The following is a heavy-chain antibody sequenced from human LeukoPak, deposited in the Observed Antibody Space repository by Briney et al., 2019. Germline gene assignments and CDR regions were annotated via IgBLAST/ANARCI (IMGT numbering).Heavy chain of an antibody. Sequence: SETLSLTCIVSGGSISSAAYYWSWIRQPAGKGLEWIGRIYTSGSIDYNPSLKSRLTISVDTSNNQFSLKLSSVTAADTAVYYCARALVAGKGTFFDYWGQGTLVTVSS. D-gene: IGHD6-19*01. CDR1: GGSISSAAYY. V-gene: IGHV4-61*02. J-gene: IGHJ4*02. CDR2: IYTSGSI. CDR3: ARALVAGKGTFFDY.